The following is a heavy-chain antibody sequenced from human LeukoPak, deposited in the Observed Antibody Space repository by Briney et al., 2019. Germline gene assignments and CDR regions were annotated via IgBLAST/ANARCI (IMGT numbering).Heavy chain of an antibody. D-gene: IGHD2-21*02. CDR2: GST. J-gene: IGHJ4*02. CDR1: GGSISSSSYY. CDR3: ARVGYCGGDCYPFDY. V-gene: IGHV4-39*07. Sequence: PSETLSLTCAVYGGSISSSSYYWGWIRQPPGKGLERGSTYYNPSLKSRVTISVDTSKNQFSLKLRSVTAADTAVYYCARVGYCGGDCYPFDYWGQGTLTTISS.